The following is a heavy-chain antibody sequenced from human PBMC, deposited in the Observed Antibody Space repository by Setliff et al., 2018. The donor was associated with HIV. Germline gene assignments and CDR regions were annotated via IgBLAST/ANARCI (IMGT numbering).Heavy chain of an antibody. V-gene: IGHV4-59*01. CDR1: GDSFNNYR. Sequence: PSETLSLTCTVSGDSFNNYRWSWIRQPPGEGLEFLGFFHYRGSPIYNPSLKSRVKISVDTSKNQFSLNLTSVTAADTAVYYCARSVARDYWYFGHWGRGTLVTVSS. CDR2: FHYRGSP. J-gene: IGHJ2*01. D-gene: IGHD6-6*01. CDR3: ARSVARDYWYFGH.